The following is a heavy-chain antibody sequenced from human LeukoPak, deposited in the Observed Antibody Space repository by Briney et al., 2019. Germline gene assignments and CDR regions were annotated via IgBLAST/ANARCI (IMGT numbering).Heavy chain of an antibody. CDR2: INPNSGGT. CDR3: ARGLRGSPAFDY. CDR1: GYTFTTYG. Sequence: ASVKVSCKASGYTFTTYGISWVRQAPRQGLEWMGWINPNSGGTNYAQKFQGRVTMTRNTSINTAYMELSRLRSDDTAVYYCARGLRGSPAFDYWGQGTLVTVSS. J-gene: IGHJ4*02. D-gene: IGHD2-2*01. V-gene: IGHV1-2*02.